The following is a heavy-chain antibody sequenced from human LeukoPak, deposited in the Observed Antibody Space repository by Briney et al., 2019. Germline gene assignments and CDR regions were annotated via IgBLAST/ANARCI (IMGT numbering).Heavy chain of an antibody. CDR1: GGTFSSYA. J-gene: IGHJ6*02. CDR2: IIPIFGTA. D-gene: IGHD3-10*01. Sequence: APVKVSCKASGGTFSSYAISWVRQAPGHGLEWMGGIIPIFGTANYAQKFQGRVTITADESTSTAYMELSSLRSEDTAVYYCASGTGYGSEYYYYGMDVWGQGTTVTVSS. CDR3: ASGTGYGSEYYYYGMDV. V-gene: IGHV1-69*01.